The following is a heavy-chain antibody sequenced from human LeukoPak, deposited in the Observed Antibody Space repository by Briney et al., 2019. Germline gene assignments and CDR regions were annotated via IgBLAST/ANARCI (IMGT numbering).Heavy chain of an antibody. V-gene: IGHV1-2*02. CDR3: ARGSGSRPPYYYYYMDV. D-gene: IGHD1-26*01. CDR1: GYTFTGYY. J-gene: IGHJ6*03. Sequence: GASVKVSCKASGYTFTGYYMHWVRQAPGQGLEWMGWINPNSGVTNYVQKFQGRVTMTRDTSIITAYMELSRLRSDDTAIYYCARGSGSRPPYYYYYMDVWGKGTTVTVSS. CDR2: INPNSGVT.